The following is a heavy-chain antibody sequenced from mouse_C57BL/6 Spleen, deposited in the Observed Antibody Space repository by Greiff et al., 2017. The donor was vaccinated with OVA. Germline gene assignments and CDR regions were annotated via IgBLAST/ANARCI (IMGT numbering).Heavy chain of an antibody. CDR2: IHPNSGST. J-gene: IGHJ2*01. Sequence: QVQLQQPGAELVKPGASVKLSCKASGYTFTSYWMHWVKQRPGQGLEWIGMIHPNSGSTNYNEKFKSKATLTVDKSSSTAYMQLSSLTSEDSAVYYCAGITTVVATDDYWGQGTTLTVSS. CDR3: AGITTVVATDDY. D-gene: IGHD1-1*01. CDR1: GYTFTSYW. V-gene: IGHV1-64*01.